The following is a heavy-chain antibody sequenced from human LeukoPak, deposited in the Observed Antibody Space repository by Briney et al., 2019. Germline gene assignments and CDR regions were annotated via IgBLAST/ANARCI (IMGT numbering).Heavy chain of an antibody. V-gene: IGHV1-24*01. CDR1: GYTLTELS. J-gene: IGHJ4*02. CDR3: ATISSGPAYYFDY. D-gene: IGHD6-19*01. CDR2: FDPEDGET. Sequence: ASVKVSCKVSGYTLTELSMHWVRQAPGKGLEWMGGFDPEDGETIYAQKFQGRVAMTEDTSTDTAYMELSSLRSEDTAVYYCATISSGPAYYFDYWGQGTLVTVSS.